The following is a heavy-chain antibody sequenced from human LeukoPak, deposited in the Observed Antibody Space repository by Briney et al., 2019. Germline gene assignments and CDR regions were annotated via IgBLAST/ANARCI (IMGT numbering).Heavy chain of an antibody. CDR1: GGSISSGSYY. J-gene: IGHJ4*02. V-gene: IGHV4-61*02. D-gene: IGHD1-1*01. CDR3: ARVNWNAFDY. CDR2: IYTSGST. Sequence: SETLSLTCTVSGGSISSGSYYWSWIRQPAGKGLEWIGRIYTSGSTNYNPSLKSRVTISVDTSKNQFSLKLSSVTAADTAVYYCARVNWNAFDYWGQGTLVTASS.